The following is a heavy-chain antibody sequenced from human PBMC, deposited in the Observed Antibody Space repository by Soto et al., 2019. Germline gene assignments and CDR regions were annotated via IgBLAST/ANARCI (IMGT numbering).Heavy chain of an antibody. V-gene: IGHV4-59*01. Sequence: SETLSLTCAVSGASITHYYWNWIRQSPGKGLEWIVSFSSTGSTVYNPSLGSRVTISLDTSKNQFSLTLNSVTAADTAVYYCARDIFWGGFGESNWLDPWGQGTLVTVSS. CDR3: ARDIFWGGFGESNWLDP. CDR1: GASITHYY. CDR2: FSSTGST. J-gene: IGHJ5*02. D-gene: IGHD3-10*01.